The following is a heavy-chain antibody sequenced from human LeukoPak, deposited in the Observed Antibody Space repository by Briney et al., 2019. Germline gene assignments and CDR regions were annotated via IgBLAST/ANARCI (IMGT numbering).Heavy chain of an antibody. CDR1: GFTFSDYY. J-gene: IGHJ4*02. CDR3: ARVVYYYDSSGYYQGECYFDY. D-gene: IGHD3-22*01. V-gene: IGHV3-11*01. CDR2: FSSSGSTI. Sequence: GGSLRLSCAASGFTFSDYYMSWIRQAPGKGLGWVSYFSSSGSTIYYADSVKGRFTISRDNAKNSLYLQMNSLRAEDTAVYYCARVVYYYDSSGYYQGECYFDYWGQGTLVTVSS.